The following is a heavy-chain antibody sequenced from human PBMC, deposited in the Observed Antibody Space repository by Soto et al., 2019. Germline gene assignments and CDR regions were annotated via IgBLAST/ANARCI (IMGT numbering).Heavy chain of an antibody. CDR1: GFTFSSYA. V-gene: IGHV3-23*01. CDR2: ISGSGGNT. J-gene: IGHJ4*02. Sequence: EVQLLESGGGLVEPGGSLRLSCAASGFTFSSYAMSWVRQAPGMGLELVSAISGSGGNTYYADSVTGRFTISRDNSKNTLYLQMNSLRAEDTAIYYCAKAIINSWWGFDYWGQGTLVTVSS. D-gene: IGHD6-13*01. CDR3: AKAIINSWWGFDY.